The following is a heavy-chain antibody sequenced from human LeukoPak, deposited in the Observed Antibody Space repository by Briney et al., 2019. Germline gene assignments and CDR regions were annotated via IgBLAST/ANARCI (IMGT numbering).Heavy chain of an antibody. Sequence: PSETLSLTCTVSGGSISSGGYYWSWIRQHPGKGLEWIGYIYYSGSTYYNPSLKSRVTILVDTSKNQFSLKLSSVTAADTAVYYCAREGYCSSTSCYGFDPWGQGTLVTVSS. D-gene: IGHD2-2*01. CDR3: AREGYCSSTSCYGFDP. CDR1: GGSISSGGYY. V-gene: IGHV4-31*03. CDR2: IYYSGST. J-gene: IGHJ5*02.